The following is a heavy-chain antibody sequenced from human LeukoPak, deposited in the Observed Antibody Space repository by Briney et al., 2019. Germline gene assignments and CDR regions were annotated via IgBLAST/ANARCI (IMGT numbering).Heavy chain of an antibody. CDR2: ISGSGGST. Sequence: PGGSLRLSCAASGFTFSSYAMSWVRQAPGKGLEWVSAISGSGGSTYYADSVKGRFTISRDNSKNTLYLQMSSLSAEDTAVYYCAKAHCSSTSCANGYWGQGTLVTVSS. CDR1: GFTFSSYA. CDR3: AKAHCSSTSCANGY. J-gene: IGHJ4*02. D-gene: IGHD2-2*01. V-gene: IGHV3-23*01.